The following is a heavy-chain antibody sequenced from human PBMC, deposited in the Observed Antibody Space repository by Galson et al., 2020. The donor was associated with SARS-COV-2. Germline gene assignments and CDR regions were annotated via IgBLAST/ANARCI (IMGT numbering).Heavy chain of an antibody. CDR1: GGSISSGGYY. V-gene: IGHV4-31*03. J-gene: IGHJ4*02. CDR3: ARAPLTDDILTGYYTLQYYFDY. D-gene: IGHD3-9*01. Sequence: SETLSLTCTVSGGSISSGGYYWSWIRQHPGKGLEWIGYIYYSGSTYYNPSLKSRVTISVDTSKNQFSLKLSSVTAADTAVYYCARAPLTDDILTGYYTLQYYFDYWGQGTLVTVSS. CDR2: IYYSGST.